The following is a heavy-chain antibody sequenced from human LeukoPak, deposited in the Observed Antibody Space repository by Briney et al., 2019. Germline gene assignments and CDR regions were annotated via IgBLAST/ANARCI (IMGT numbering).Heavy chain of an antibody. Sequence: SVKVSYKASGYTFTSYDINWVRQATGQGLEWMGWMNPNSGNTGYAQKFQGRVTMTRNTSISTAYMELSSLRSEDTAVYYCARDIDILTGLDYWGQGTLVTVSS. CDR2: MNPNSGNT. CDR1: GYTFTSYD. J-gene: IGHJ4*02. D-gene: IGHD3-9*01. CDR3: ARDIDILTGLDY. V-gene: IGHV1-8*01.